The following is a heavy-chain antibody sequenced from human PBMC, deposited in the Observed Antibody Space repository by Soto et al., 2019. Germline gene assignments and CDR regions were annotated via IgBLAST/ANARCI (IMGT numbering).Heavy chain of an antibody. CDR3: AKAGDYDYIWGSYRYGAIDI. CDR1: GFTFSSYA. CDR2: ISGSGGST. J-gene: IGHJ3*02. V-gene: IGHV3-23*01. Sequence: GGSLRLSCAASGFTFSSYAMSWVRQAPGKGLEWVSAISGSGGSTYYADSVKGRFTISRDNSKNTLYLQMNSLRADDTAVYYCAKAGDYDYIWGSYRYGAIDIWGQGTMVTVSS. D-gene: IGHD3-16*02.